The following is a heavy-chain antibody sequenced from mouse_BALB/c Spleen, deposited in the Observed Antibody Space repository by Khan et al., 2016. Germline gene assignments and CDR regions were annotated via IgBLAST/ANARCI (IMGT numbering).Heavy chain of an antibody. V-gene: IGHV4-1*02. J-gene: IGHJ1*01. CDR3: ARRGYYGYWYFDV. Sequence: EVKLLESGGGLVQPGGSLKLSCAASGFDFSRYWMSWVRQAPGKGLEWIGEINPDSSTINYTPSLQDKFIISRDNAKNTLYLQMSKVRSEDTALYYCARRGYYGYWYFDVWGAGTTVTVSS. D-gene: IGHD1-1*01. CDR1: GFDFSRYW. CDR2: INPDSSTI.